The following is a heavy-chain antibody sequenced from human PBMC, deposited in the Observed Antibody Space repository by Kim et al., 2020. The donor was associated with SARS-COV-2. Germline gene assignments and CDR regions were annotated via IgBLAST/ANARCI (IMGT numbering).Heavy chain of an antibody. CDR2: INPSPGTT. CDR3: ARDLGAAFDI. Sequence: ASVKVSCKAVTFTFTSYWLHWVRQAPGLGLEWMGKINPSPGTTTYAQQFEGRVTMTRDTSTSTVYMELSSLTSEDTAVHFCARDLGAAFDIWGQGTMVTVSS. CDR1: TFTFTSYW. V-gene: IGHV1-46*01. D-gene: IGHD3-10*01. J-gene: IGHJ3*02.